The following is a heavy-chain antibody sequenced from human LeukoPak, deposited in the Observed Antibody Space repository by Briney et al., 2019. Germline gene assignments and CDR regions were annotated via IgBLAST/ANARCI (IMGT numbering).Heavy chain of an antibody. CDR1: GGSISSSSYY. D-gene: IGHD2-2*01. CDR2: IYYSGST. CDR3: ATHCRSTSCPHRRAFDI. V-gene: IGHV4-39*01. J-gene: IGHJ3*02. Sequence: SETLSLTCTVSGGSISSSSYYWGWIRQPPGKGLEWIGTIYYSGSTYYNPSLKSRVTISVDTSNDQFSLKLSSVTAADTAVYYCATHCRSTSCPHRRAFDIWGQGTMVTVSS.